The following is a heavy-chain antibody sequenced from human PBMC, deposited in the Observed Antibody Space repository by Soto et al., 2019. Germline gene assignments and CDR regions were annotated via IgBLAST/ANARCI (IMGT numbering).Heavy chain of an antibody. Sequence: GGSLRLSCAASGFTFSSYWMHWVRQAPGKGLVWVSRINSDGSSTSYADSVKGRFTISRDNAKNTLYLQMNSLRAEDTAVYYCASGDRDSSGWYQRAGPHDTTRIDYWGQGTLVTVSS. CDR2: INSDGSST. CDR1: GFTFSSYW. CDR3: ASGDRDSSGWYQRAGPHDTTRIDY. V-gene: IGHV3-74*01. D-gene: IGHD6-19*01. J-gene: IGHJ4*02.